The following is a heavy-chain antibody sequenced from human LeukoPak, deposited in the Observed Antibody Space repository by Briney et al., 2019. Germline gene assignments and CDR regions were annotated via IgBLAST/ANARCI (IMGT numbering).Heavy chain of an antibody. CDR3: ARDKRDQQPGHYYYYYGMDV. J-gene: IGHJ6*02. Sequence: GGSLRLSCAASGFTFSSYAMSWVRQAPGKGLECVSVISGGAGSTYYADSVKGRFTISRDNSKNTLYLQMNSLRAENTAVYYCARDKRDQQPGHYYYYYGMDVWGQGTTVTVSS. D-gene: IGHD6-13*01. V-gene: IGHV3-23*01. CDR2: ISGGAGST. CDR1: GFTFSSYA.